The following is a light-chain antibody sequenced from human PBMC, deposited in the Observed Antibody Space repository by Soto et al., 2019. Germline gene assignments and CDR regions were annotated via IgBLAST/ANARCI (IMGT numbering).Light chain of an antibody. CDR3: HQHGGSPET. CDR2: DTS. CDR1: QSVGGSS. J-gene: IGKJ1*01. Sequence: ETVLTQSPGTLSLSPGERATVSCRASQSVGGSSLAWYQQRPGQAPRLLIYDTSKRATGIPDRFSGSGSGTDFTLTISRLEPEDFAVYYCHQHGGSPETFGQGTKVDIK. V-gene: IGKV3-20*01.